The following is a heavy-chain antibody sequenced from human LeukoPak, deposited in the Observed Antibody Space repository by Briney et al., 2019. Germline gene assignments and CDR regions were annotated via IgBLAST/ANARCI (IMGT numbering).Heavy chain of an antibody. CDR1: RFTFSSYG. V-gene: IGHV3-30*02. CDR2: IRYDGSNK. D-gene: IGHD5-12*01. CDR3: AKGGGYEAQYYYYYLDV. Sequence: GGSLRLSCAAPRFTFSSYGMYWVRQAPGKGLEWVAFIRYDGSNKYYADSVKGRFTVSRDNSKNTLYLQMKSLRAEDTAVYYCAKGGGYEAQYYYYYLDVWGKGTTVTISS. J-gene: IGHJ6*03.